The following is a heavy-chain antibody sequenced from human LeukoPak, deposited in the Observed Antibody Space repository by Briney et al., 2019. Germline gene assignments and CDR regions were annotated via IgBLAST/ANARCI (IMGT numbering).Heavy chain of an antibody. J-gene: IGHJ4*02. D-gene: IGHD5-18*01. CDR3: AREDTALVIAY. Sequence: GRSLRLSCAASGFTFGSYGMHWVRQAPGKGLEWVAIMWYDGSNKYYTDSVKGRFTISRDNSKNTLYLQMNSLRVEDTAVYYCAREDTALVIAYWGQGTLVTVSS. CDR1: GFTFGSYG. V-gene: IGHV3-33*01. CDR2: MWYDGSNK.